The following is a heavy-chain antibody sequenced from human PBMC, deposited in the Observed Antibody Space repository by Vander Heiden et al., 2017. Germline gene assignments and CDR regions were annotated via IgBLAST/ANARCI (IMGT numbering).Heavy chain of an antibody. D-gene: IGHD3-3*02. CDR3: ARGTPLRKLGPAYPPDC. Sequence: EVQLVESGGGLVQPGRSLRLSCAASGFMFSDYWMAWVRQAPGKGLEWVANINQDGSYDFYVDSVKGRFTISRDNAKNSLHLQMNSLRAEDTAVYYCARGTPLRKLGPAYPPDCWGQGALVTVSS. J-gene: IGHJ4*02. CDR2: INQDGSYD. CDR1: GFMFSDYW. V-gene: IGHV3-7*01.